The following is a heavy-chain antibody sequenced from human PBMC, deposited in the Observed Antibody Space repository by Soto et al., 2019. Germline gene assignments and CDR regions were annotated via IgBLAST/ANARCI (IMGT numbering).Heavy chain of an antibody. J-gene: IGHJ4*02. D-gene: IGHD6-6*01. CDR2: VHDTGTT. V-gene: IGHV4-39*01. CDR1: GCSVSSGGNY. Sequence: QLQLQESGPGLVKPSETLSLTCAVSGCSVSSGGNYWGWIRQSPGKGLEWIGSVHDTGTTHYKPSLTSRVTISVDTSKNQFSLNVNSVTAADTAVYYCARGLSSPSAAGVWGQGTLVTVSS. CDR3: ARGLSSPSAAGV.